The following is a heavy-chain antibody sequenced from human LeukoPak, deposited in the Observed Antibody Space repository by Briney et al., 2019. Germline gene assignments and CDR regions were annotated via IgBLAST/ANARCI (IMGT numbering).Heavy chain of an antibody. Sequence: SETLSLTCTVSGGSISSSSYYWGWIRQPPGKGLEWIGSIYYSGSTYYNPSLKSRVTISVDTSKNQFSLKLSSVTAADTAVYYCARYSSGWQYYFDYWGQGTLVTVFS. D-gene: IGHD6-19*01. CDR3: ARYSSGWQYYFDY. V-gene: IGHV4-39*07. CDR1: GGSISSSSYY. CDR2: IYYSGST. J-gene: IGHJ4*02.